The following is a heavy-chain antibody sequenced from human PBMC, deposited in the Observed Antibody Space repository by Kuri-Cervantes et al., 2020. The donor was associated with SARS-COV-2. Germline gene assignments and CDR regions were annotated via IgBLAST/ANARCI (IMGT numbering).Heavy chain of an antibody. D-gene: IGHD3-10*01. CDR3: ARGEGVRGLMVVFKWRGAGPLDL. V-gene: IGHV1-2*04. CDR2: INPYTGGT. J-gene: IGHJ5*02. CDR1: GYTFSDYY. Sequence: ASVKVSCKASGYTFSDYYIHWVRQAPGQGLEWMGCINPYTGGTQYAQKFQGWVTLTRDTSLSTAFMELSRLTSDDTALYYCARGEGVRGLMVVFKWRGAGPLDLWGQGSPVTVYS.